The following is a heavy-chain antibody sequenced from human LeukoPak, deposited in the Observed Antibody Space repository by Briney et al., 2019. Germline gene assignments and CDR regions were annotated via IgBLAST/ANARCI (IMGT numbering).Heavy chain of an antibody. J-gene: IGHJ4*02. CDR1: GFTFSSYA. D-gene: IGHD6-19*01. Sequence: GGSLRLPCSVSGFTFSSYAMSWVRQAPGKGLEWVSVISGSGGSTYYTDSVKGRFTISRDNSKITLYLQMNSLRAEDTAVYYCAKVAGDSSAWYTGSYFDYWGQGTLVTVSS. V-gene: IGHV3-23*01. CDR2: ISGSGGST. CDR3: AKVAGDSSAWYTGSYFDY.